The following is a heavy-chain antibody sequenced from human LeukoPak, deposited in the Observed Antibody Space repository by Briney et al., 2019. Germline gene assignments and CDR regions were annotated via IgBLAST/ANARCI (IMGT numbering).Heavy chain of an antibody. D-gene: IGHD5-12*01. CDR1: GFTFSRYS. CDR3: AKGSYLRAYSAFDY. V-gene: IGHV3-48*04. CDR2: ISSSGSTI. Sequence: GGSLRLSCAASGFTFSRYSMNWVRQAPGKGLEWVSYISSSGSTIYYADSLKGRFTVSRDNAKNALYLQMNSLRAEDTAVYYCAKGSYLRAYSAFDYWGQGTLVTVSS. J-gene: IGHJ4*02.